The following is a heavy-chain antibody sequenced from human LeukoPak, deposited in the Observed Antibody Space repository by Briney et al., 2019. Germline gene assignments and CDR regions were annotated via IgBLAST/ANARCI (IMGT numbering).Heavy chain of an antibody. CDR1: GYSFTSYW. CDR2: IYPGDSDT. J-gene: IGHJ6*02. V-gene: IGHV5-51*01. CDR3: ARQSTLPQEGYYGMDV. Sequence: KGGESLKISCKGSGYSFTSYWIGWVRQMLGKGLEWMGIIYPGDSDTRYSPSFQGQVTISADKSISTAYLQWSSLKASDTAMYHCARQSTLPQEGYYGMDVWGQGTTVTVSS.